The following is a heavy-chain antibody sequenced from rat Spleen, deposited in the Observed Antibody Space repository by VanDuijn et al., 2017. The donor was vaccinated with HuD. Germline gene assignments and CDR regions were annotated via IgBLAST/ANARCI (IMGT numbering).Heavy chain of an antibody. V-gene: IGHV5-29*01. D-gene: IGHD1-11*01. CDR2: ISYDGGST. J-gene: IGHJ2*01. Sequence: EVLLMESGGGLVQPGRSLKLSCAASGFTFSDYGMAWVRQAPTKGPEWVATISYDGGSTYYPDSVKGRFTISRDNAQNTLYLQMNSLRSEDTATYYCTRGEEAIGGYWGQGVMVAVSS. CDR3: TRGEEAIGGY. CDR1: GFTFSDYG.